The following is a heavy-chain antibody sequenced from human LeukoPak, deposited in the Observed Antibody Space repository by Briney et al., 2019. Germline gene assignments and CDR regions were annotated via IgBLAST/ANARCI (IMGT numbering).Heavy chain of an antibody. CDR3: AKDGYCSSTSCYTIPGYYGMDV. D-gene: IGHD2-2*02. CDR1: GFTFSSYA. V-gene: IGHV3-23*01. CDR2: ISGSGGST. Sequence: GGSLRPSCAASGFTFSSYAMSWVRQAPGKGLEWVSAISGSGGSTYYADSVKGRFTISRDNSKNTLYLQMNSLRAEDTAVYYCAKDGYCSSTSCYTIPGYYGMDVWGQGTTVTVSS. J-gene: IGHJ6*02.